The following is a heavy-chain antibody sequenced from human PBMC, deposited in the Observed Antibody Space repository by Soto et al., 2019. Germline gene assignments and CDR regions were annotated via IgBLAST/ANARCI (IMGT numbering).Heavy chain of an antibody. V-gene: IGHV3-30-3*01. CDR3: ARLFGGYSGSHADEFDI. D-gene: IGHD1-26*01. CDR1: GFSFSRFA. CDR2: ITYDGSNQ. Sequence: QVQLVESGGDVVQPGRSLRLSCAGSGFSFSRFAIHWVRQAPGKGLAWVAVITYDGSNQYYADSVKGRFTVSRDNSRSTVYLKMNNLRSEDTAIYYCARLFGGYSGSHADEFDIWGQGTMVPVSS. J-gene: IGHJ3*02.